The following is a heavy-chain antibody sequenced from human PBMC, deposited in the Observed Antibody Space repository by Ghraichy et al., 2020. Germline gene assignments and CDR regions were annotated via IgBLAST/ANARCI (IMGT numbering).Heavy chain of an antibody. J-gene: IGHJ4*02. CDR2: ISGSGGST. CDR1: GFTFSSYA. V-gene: IGHV3-23*01. CDR3: AKAHQYYYDSSGSWYYFDY. Sequence: GGSLRLSCAASGFTFSSYAMSWVRQAPGKGLEWVSAISGSGGSTYYADSVKGRFTISRDNSKNTLYLQMNSLRAEDTAVYYCAKAHQYYYDSSGSWYYFDYWGQGTLVTVSS. D-gene: IGHD3-22*01.